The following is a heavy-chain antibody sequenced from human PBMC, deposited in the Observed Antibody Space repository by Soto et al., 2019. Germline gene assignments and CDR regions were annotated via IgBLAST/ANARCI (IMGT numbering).Heavy chain of an antibody. Sequence: SETLSLTCTVSGGSISSYYWSWIRQPPGKGLEWIGYIYYSGSTNYNPSLKSRVTISVDTSKNQFSLKLSSVTAADTAVYYGAGSGYYHTIGMDVWGQGTTVTVSS. CDR2: IYYSGST. CDR3: AGSGYYHTIGMDV. V-gene: IGHV4-59*08. CDR1: GGSISSYY. J-gene: IGHJ6*02. D-gene: IGHD3-22*01.